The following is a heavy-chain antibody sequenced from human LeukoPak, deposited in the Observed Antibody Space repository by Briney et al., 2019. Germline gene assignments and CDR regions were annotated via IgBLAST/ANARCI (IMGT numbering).Heavy chain of an antibody. D-gene: IGHD2-2*02. CDR1: GFTFSSYG. J-gene: IGHJ6*03. CDR3: ARLDCSSTSCYRGMDV. CDR2: IWYDGSNK. V-gene: IGHV3-33*01. Sequence: GRSLRLSCAASGFTFSSYGMHWVRQAPGKGLEWVAVIWYDGSNKYYADSVKGRFTISRDNSKNTLYLQMNSLRAEDTAVYYCARLDCSSTSCYRGMDVWGKGTTVTVSS.